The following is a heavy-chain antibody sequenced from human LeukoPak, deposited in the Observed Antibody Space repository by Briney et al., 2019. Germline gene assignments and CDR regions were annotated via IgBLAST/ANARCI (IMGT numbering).Heavy chain of an antibody. Sequence: SETLSRTCAVYGGSFSGYFWIWIRQPPGKGLEWIGEINHSGTTNYNPSLTSRVTISVDTSKNQFSLKLSSVTAADTAVYYCARGLNYYGSGSYYNDYYYGMDVWGQGTTVTVSS. CDR2: INHSGTT. CDR1: GGSFSGYF. V-gene: IGHV4-34*01. J-gene: IGHJ6*02. D-gene: IGHD3-10*01. CDR3: ARGLNYYGSGSYYNDYYYGMDV.